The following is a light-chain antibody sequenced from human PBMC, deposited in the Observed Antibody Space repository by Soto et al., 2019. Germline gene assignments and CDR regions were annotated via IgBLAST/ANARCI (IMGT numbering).Light chain of an antibody. Sequence: EIVLTQSPGTLSLSPGERATLSCRASQSVAKNYLAWYQQVPGQAPRLLIYDASTRATGIPDRFSGSGSGTDFTLTISRLEPEDFAVYYCHQYASSPQTFGQGTKVEIK. CDR2: DAS. CDR3: HQYASSPQT. V-gene: IGKV3-20*01. J-gene: IGKJ1*01. CDR1: QSVAKNY.